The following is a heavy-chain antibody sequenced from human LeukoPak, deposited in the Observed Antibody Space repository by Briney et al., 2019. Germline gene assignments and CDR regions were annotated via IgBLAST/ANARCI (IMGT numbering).Heavy chain of an antibody. V-gene: IGHV3-21*01. Sequence: PGGSLRLSCAASGFTFSSYSMAWVRQAPAKGLEWVSSISTSSSYIYYADSVKGRFTISRDNARDSLYLQMNSLRAEDTAVYYCARVSGADRTIDAFDIWGQGTVSPSLQ. CDR3: ARVSGADRTIDAFDI. CDR1: GFTFSSYS. D-gene: IGHD2-15*01. J-gene: IGHJ3*02. CDR2: ISTSSSYI.